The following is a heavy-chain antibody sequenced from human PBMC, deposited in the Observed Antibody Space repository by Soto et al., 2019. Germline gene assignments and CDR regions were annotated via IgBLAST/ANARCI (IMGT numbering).Heavy chain of an antibody. CDR1: GDIVSSTSAA. V-gene: IGHV6-1*01. CDR3: ARGSYYSGWV. Sequence: PSQTLSLTCAISGDIVSSTSAAWSWIRQSPSRGLEWLGRTYYRSKWYSDYAVSVKSRITINPDTSKNQFSLQLNSVTPEDTAVYYCARGSYYSGWVRGKGPRVTASS. J-gene: IGHJ4*02. CDR2: TYYRSKWYS. D-gene: IGHD6-19*01.